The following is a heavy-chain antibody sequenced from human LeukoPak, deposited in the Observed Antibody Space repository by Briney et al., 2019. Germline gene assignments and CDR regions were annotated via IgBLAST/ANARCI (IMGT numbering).Heavy chain of an antibody. CDR2: ISAYRGNT. D-gene: IGHD2-21*02. CDR3: AKRGFLTRVVLVGFHKEAYYFDC. J-gene: IGHJ4*02. CDR1: GYTFTSYG. Sequence: GASVTVCCKAAGYTFTSYGIRREREAPGQGLEWMDWISAYRGNTNYAQKLQGRVTMTTDTSTSTAYMELRSLRSDDTAVYFCAKRGFLTRVVLVGFHKEAYYFDCWGQGALVTVSS. V-gene: IGHV1-18*01.